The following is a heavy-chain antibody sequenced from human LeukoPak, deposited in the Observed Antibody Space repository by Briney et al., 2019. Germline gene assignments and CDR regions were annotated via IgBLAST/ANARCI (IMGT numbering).Heavy chain of an antibody. V-gene: IGHV3-74*01. CDR1: GFNFRDSC. Sequence: QSGGSLRLSCAASGFNFRDSCMHWVRQIPGKGLLWDSRICPGGTIRNYADSVKGRFSISRDDARNMVFLEMHSLRVDDTAVYYCVRDFRSGDFWGQGILVTVSS. J-gene: IGHJ4*02. CDR3: VRDFRSGDF. CDR2: ICPGGTIR.